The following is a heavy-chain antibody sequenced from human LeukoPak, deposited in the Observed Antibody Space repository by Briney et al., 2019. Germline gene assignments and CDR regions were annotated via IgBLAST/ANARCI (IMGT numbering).Heavy chain of an antibody. CDR3: ARDRSLGATWGYYYYMDV. V-gene: IGHV1-69*05. D-gene: IGHD1-26*01. CDR1: GGTFSSYA. CDR2: IIPIFVTA. J-gene: IGHJ6*03. Sequence: ASVKVSXKASGGTFSSYAISWVRQAPGQGLEWMGRIIPIFVTAKYAQKFQGRVTITTDRSTRTACMELSSLRSEDTAVYYCARDRSLGATWGYYYYMDVWGKGTTVTVSS.